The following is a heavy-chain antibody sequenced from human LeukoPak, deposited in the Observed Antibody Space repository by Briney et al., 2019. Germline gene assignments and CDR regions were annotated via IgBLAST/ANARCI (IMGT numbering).Heavy chain of an antibody. Sequence: GGSLRLSCAASGFTFSSSWMSWVRQAPGKGLEWVANIIQDGSAKYYVDSVKGRFTISRDDAKNSLYLQMNSLRAEDTAVYYCARDLFSCSSTSCYVYWGQGTLVTVSS. CDR2: IIQDGSAK. V-gene: IGHV3-7*01. CDR3: ARDLFSCSSTSCYVY. CDR1: GFTFSSSW. D-gene: IGHD2-2*01. J-gene: IGHJ4*02.